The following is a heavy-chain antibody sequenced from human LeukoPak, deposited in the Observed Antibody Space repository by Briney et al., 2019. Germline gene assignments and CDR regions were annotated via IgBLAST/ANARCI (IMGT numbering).Heavy chain of an antibody. D-gene: IGHD3-10*01. CDR2: INPNSGGT. CDR3: ARDPSNYVDY. J-gene: IGHJ4*02. Sequence: GASVKVSCKASGYTFTAYYMHWVRQAPGQGLEWMGWINPNSGGTNYAQKFQGRVTMTRDTSINTAYMELSRLRSDDTAIYYCARDPSNYVDYWGQGTLVTVSS. V-gene: IGHV1-2*02. CDR1: GYTFTAYY.